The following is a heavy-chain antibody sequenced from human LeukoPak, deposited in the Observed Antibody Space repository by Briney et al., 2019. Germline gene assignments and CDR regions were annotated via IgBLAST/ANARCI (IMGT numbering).Heavy chain of an antibody. V-gene: IGHV3-23*01. D-gene: IGHD7-27*01. CDR3: AKDPTVTGDYYWYFDL. J-gene: IGHJ2*01. CDR1: GFTFSSYA. Sequence: GGSLRLSCAASGFTFSSYAMSWVRQAPGKGLEWVSAISGSGGSTYYADSVKGRFTISRDNSKNTLYLQMNSLRAEDTAVYYCAKDPTVTGDYYWYFDLWGRGTLVTVSS. CDR2: ISGSGGST.